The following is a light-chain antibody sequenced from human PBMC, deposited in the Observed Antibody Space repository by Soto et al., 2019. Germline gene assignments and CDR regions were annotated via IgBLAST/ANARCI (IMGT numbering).Light chain of an antibody. CDR2: GAF. Sequence: ELVMTQSPATLSLAPEERGTLSCRATQSVDRKLAWYQKKPGQAPRLVFFGAFNRATGIPARCFGSSSCANLALTISILEPENSAVYYCQQRNVWPPVTFGQGTRLEIK. J-gene: IGKJ5*01. V-gene: IGKV3-11*01. CDR1: QSVDRK. CDR3: QQRNVWPPVT.